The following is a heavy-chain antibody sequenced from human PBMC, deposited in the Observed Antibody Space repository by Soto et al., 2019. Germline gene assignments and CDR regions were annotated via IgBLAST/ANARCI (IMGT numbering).Heavy chain of an antibody. CDR2: INHSGST. D-gene: IGHD2-15*01. CDR1: GGSFSGYY. V-gene: IGHV4-34*01. CDR3: ARGRPEPRGRRYCSGGSCLGYFDY. Sequence: SEILSLTCAVYGGSFSGYYWSWIRQPPGKGLEWIGEINHSGSTNYNPSLKSRVTISVDTSKNQFSLKLSSVTAADTAVYYCARGRPEPRGRRYCSGGSCLGYFDYWGQGTLVTVSS. J-gene: IGHJ4*02.